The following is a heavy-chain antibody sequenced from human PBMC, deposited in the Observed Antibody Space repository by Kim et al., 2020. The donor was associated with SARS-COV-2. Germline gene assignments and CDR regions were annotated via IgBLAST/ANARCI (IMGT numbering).Heavy chain of an antibody. CDR3: AKGGINDYGDAFDI. Sequence: GGSLRLSCAASGFTFSSYAMHWVRQAPGKGLEWVAVIWYDGSNKYYADSVKGRFTISRDNSKNTLYLQMNSLRAEDTAVYYCAKGGINDYGDAFDIWGQGTMVTVSS. V-gene: IGHV3-33*06. D-gene: IGHD4-17*01. CDR2: IWYDGSNK. J-gene: IGHJ3*02. CDR1: GFTFSSYA.